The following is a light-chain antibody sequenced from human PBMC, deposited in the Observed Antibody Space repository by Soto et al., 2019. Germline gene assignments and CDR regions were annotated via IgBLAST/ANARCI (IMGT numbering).Light chain of an antibody. Sequence: DIQMTQSPSSLSASVGDRITITCRASQTVRRWLAWYQQKPGTAPTLLIYDVSTLERGVPPRFSGSGSGTEFTLTVSSLQADDFATYYCQHYNIFPWTFGQGTKVDIK. CDR1: QTVRRW. CDR3: QHYNIFPWT. CDR2: DVS. V-gene: IGKV1-5*01. J-gene: IGKJ1*01.